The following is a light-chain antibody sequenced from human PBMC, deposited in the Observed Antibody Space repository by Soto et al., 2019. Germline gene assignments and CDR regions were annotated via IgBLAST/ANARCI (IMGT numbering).Light chain of an antibody. V-gene: IGKV3-20*01. CDR1: QSVSSSY. Sequence: EILLTQSPGTLSLSPGERATLSCRASQSVSSSYLAWYQQKPGQAPRLLIYGASSRATGIPDRFSGSGSGTDFTLTISRLEPEDFEVYYCQQYGSSYTFGQGTKVDIK. CDR2: GAS. J-gene: IGKJ2*01. CDR3: QQYGSSYT.